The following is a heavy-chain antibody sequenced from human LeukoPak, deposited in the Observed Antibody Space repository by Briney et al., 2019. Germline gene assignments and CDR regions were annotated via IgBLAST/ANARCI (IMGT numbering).Heavy chain of an antibody. Sequence: ASVKVSRKASGYTFTSYGISWVRQAPGQGLEWMGWSSAYNGNTKYVQKFQGRVTMTTDTSTSTAYMELRSLRSDDTAIFYCVRDLGVDTSMIFFDFWGQGTLVTVSS. J-gene: IGHJ4*02. CDR3: VRDLGVDTSMIFFDF. CDR1: GYTFTSYG. V-gene: IGHV1-18*04. CDR2: SSAYNGNT. D-gene: IGHD5-18*01.